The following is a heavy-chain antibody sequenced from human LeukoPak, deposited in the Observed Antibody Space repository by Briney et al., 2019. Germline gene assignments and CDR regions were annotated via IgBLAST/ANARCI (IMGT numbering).Heavy chain of an antibody. Sequence: GGSLRLSCAASGLTLDEYGMSWVRQAPGKGLEWVSGINRNGGITGYAESVKGRFTISRDNSKNTLYLQMNSLRAEDTAVYYCARDSYSSGWYLDYWGQGTLVTVSS. J-gene: IGHJ4*02. CDR3: ARDSYSSGWYLDY. D-gene: IGHD6-19*01. V-gene: IGHV3-20*04. CDR2: INRNGGIT. CDR1: GLTLDEYG.